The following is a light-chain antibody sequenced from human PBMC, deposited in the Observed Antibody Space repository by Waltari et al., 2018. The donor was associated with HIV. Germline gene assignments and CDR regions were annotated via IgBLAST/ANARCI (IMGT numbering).Light chain of an antibody. V-gene: IGKV3-11*01. CDR3: QQRSRWPPAYT. CDR1: QNVSIY. J-gene: IGKJ2*01. Sequence: EIVLTQSPATLSLSPGERATLSCRASQNVSIYLAWYQQKPGQPPRLLIYDASNRATAIPARFSGSGSGTDFTLTSSSLEPEDFAVYYCQQRSRWPPAYTFGQGTKLEIK. CDR2: DAS.